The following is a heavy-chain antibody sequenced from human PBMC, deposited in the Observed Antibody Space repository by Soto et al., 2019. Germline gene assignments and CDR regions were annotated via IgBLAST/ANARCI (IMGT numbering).Heavy chain of an antibody. Sequence: EVQLLESGGGLVQPGGSLRLSCAASGFTFSSYAMSWVRQAPGKGLEWVSAISGSGGSTYYADSVKGRFTISRDNSKNTLYLQMNSLRAEDTAVYYCAKDPSSGNYGDSLWYFDLWGRGTLVTVSS. CDR2: ISGSGGST. V-gene: IGHV3-23*01. CDR1: GFTFSSYA. CDR3: AKDPSSGNYGDSLWYFDL. J-gene: IGHJ2*01. D-gene: IGHD4-17*01.